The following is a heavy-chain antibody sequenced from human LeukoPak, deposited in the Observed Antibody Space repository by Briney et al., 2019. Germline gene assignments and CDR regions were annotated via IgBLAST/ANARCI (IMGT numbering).Heavy chain of an antibody. Sequence: SETLSLTCTVSGGSISSGRYYWGWIRQPPGKGLEGIGSIYYSGSTYYNPSLKSRVTISVDTSKNQFSLKLSSVTAEDTAVYYCARSRWNSGGWFDPWGQGTLVPVSS. V-gene: IGHV4-39*01. CDR2: IYYSGST. CDR3: ARSRWNSGGWFDP. D-gene: IGHD1-7*01. J-gene: IGHJ5*02. CDR1: GGSISSGRYY.